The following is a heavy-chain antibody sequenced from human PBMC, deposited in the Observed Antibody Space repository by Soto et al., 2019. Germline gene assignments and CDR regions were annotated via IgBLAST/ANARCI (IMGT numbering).Heavy chain of an antibody. V-gene: IGHV3-30-3*01. CDR2: ISYDGSNK. CDR1: GFTFSSYA. J-gene: IGHJ6*02. CDR3: ARSMMGIVGATTYYYGMDV. D-gene: IGHD1-26*01. Sequence: GGSLRLSCAASGFTFSSYAMHWVRQAPGKGLEWVAVISYDGSNKYYADSVKGPFTISRDNSKNTLYLQMNSLRAEDTAVYYCARSMMGIVGATTYYYGMDVWGQGTTVTVSS.